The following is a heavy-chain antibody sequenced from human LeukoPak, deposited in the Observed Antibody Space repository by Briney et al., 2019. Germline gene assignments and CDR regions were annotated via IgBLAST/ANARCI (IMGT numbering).Heavy chain of an antibody. D-gene: IGHD4-17*01. V-gene: IGHV3-7*05. CDR2: INPDGSVF. CDR1: GFTFSSYE. Sequence: GGSLRLSCAASGFTFSSYEMNWVRQAPGKGLEWVADINPDGSVFYYVDSVKGRFTISRDNARNTLYLQMNSLRDEDTAMYYCARDTTYGAADIWGQGTVVTVTS. J-gene: IGHJ3*02. CDR3: ARDTTYGAADI.